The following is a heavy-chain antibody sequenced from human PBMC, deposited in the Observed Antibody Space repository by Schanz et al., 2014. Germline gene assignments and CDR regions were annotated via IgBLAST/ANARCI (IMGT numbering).Heavy chain of an antibody. CDR3: AKDPRGDKNDRAYYFDY. Sequence: VQLVESGGGLVQPGGSLRLSCAASGFAVDNYYMSCVRQAPGRGLEWVSIIFTDGRTYYANSVKGRFGISRDNSENTLYLQMSSLRVEDTAVYYCAKDPRGDKNDRAYYFDYWGQGTLVSVSS. CDR1: GFAVDNYY. J-gene: IGHJ4*02. CDR2: IFTDGRT. D-gene: IGHD3-10*01. V-gene: IGHV3-53*01.